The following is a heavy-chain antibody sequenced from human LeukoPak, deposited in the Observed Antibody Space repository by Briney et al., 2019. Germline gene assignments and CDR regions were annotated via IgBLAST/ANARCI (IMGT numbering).Heavy chain of an antibody. CDR1: GFTFSSYA. Sequence: GGSLRLSCAASGFTFSSYAMSWVRQAPGKGLEWVSAISGSGGSTYYADPVKGRFTTSRDNSKNTLYLQMNSLRAEDTAVYYCAKSPDRVPYSSSSDYWGQGTLVTVSS. CDR2: ISGSGGST. CDR3: AKSPDRVPYSSSSDY. J-gene: IGHJ4*02. D-gene: IGHD6-6*01. V-gene: IGHV3-23*01.